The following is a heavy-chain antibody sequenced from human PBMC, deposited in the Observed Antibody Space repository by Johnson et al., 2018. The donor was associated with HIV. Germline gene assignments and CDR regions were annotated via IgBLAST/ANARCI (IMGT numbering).Heavy chain of an antibody. CDR3: ARDKVGVSAFDI. V-gene: IGHV3-30*02. CDR2: IRFDETIK. J-gene: IGHJ3*02. CDR1: GFTFNNYG. Sequence: QVQLVESGGGVVQPGGSLRLSCAASGFTFNNYGMHWVRQSPGKGLEWVAFIRFDETIKYYGDSVKGRFTISRDNSKNTLYLQMNSLRAEDTAVYYCARDKVGVSAFDIWGQGTMVTVSS. D-gene: IGHD3-16*01.